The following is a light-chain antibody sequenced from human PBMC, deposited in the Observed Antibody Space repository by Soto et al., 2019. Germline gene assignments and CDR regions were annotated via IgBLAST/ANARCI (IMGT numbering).Light chain of an antibody. CDR1: QSVSSSH. CDR2: GAS. V-gene: IGKV3-20*01. CDR3: QQYGSSPPLP. Sequence: EIVLTQSPGTLSLSPGERATLSCRASQSVSSSHLAWYQQKPGQAPRLLIYGASSRATGIPDRFSGSGSGTDFTLTISRLEPEDFVVYYCQQYGSSPPLPFGGGTKVDIK. J-gene: IGKJ4*01.